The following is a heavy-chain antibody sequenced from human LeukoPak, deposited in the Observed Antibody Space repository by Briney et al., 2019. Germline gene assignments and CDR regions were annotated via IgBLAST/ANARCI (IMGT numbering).Heavy chain of an antibody. D-gene: IGHD4/OR15-4a*01. Sequence: GGSLRLSCAASGFTFSTYGMSWVRQAPGKGLEWVSSTNSAGFNTYYADCVMGRFTISRDNSKNALYLQMNSLRAEDTAVYYCAKRSDYGANWNYFDYWGQGALVTVSS. V-gene: IGHV3-23*01. CDR2: TNSAGFNT. J-gene: IGHJ4*02. CDR1: GFTFSTYG. CDR3: AKRSDYGANWNYFDY.